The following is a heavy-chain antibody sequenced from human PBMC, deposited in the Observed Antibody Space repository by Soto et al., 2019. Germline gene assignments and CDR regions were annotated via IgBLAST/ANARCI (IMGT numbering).Heavy chain of an antibody. V-gene: IGHV4-30-2*01. Sequence: SVTLSLTCAVSGVSISSGGYSWRWIRQPPGKGLEWIGYIYHSGSTYYNPSLKSRVTISVDRSKNQFSLKLSSVTAADTAVYYCARVLAALGSVATYYFDYWGQGTLVTVSS. CDR1: GVSISSGGYS. CDR2: IYHSGST. CDR3: ARVLAALGSVATYYFDY. D-gene: IGHD6-6*01. J-gene: IGHJ4*02.